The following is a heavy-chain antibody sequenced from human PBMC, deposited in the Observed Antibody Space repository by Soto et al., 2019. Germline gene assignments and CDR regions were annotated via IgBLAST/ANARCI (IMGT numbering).Heavy chain of an antibody. CDR2: ISGSGDRT. V-gene: IGHV3-23*01. Sequence: EVQLLESGGGLVQPGGSLRLSCAASGFTFSSYAMTWVRQAPGKGLEWVSAISGSGDRTYYADSVKGRFTISRDNSRNTLYLQMSGLRAQDTAVYYCAKDQRGTVAHYFDYWGQGTLVTVSS. CDR1: GFTFSSYA. CDR3: AKDQRGTVAHYFDY. D-gene: IGHD6-19*01. J-gene: IGHJ4*02.